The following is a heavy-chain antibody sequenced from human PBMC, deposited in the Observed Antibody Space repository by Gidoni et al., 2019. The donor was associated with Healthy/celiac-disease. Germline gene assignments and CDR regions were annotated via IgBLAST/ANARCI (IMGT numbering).Heavy chain of an antibody. Sequence: QVQLQESGPGLVKPSETLSPPSPVSGGSISSYYWSWLRQPPGKGLEWIGYSYYSGSTNYNPSLKSRVTISVDTSKNQFSLKLSSVTAADTAVYYCASSMGGVIFYWGQGTLVTVSS. D-gene: IGHD3-10*01. CDR3: ASSMGGVIFY. V-gene: IGHV4-59*01. J-gene: IGHJ4*02. CDR1: GGSISSYY. CDR2: SYYSGST.